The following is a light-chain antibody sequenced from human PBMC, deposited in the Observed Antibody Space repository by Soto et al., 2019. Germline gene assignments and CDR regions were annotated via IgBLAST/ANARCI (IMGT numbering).Light chain of an antibody. CDR2: GAS. CDR1: QSVSSNH. J-gene: IGKJ1*01. Sequence: DILLTQSPGTLSLSPGERATLSCRASQSVSSNHLAWYQQKPGQAPRLLIYGASNRATGIPDRFSGSGSGTDFTLTISRLEPEDFAVYYCQQYGSSGTFGQGTKVAIK. V-gene: IGKV3-20*01. CDR3: QQYGSSGT.